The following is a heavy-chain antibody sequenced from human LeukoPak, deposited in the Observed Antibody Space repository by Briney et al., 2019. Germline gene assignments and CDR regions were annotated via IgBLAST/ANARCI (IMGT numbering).Heavy chain of an antibody. CDR2: ISGSGGST. J-gene: IGHJ4*02. CDR3: VKTPARYYFDY. D-gene: IGHD3-10*01. V-gene: IGHV3-23*01. Sequence: GGSLRLSCAASGLTFSSYAMSWVRQAPGKGLEWVSAISGSGGSTYYADSVKGRFTISRDNSKNTLYLQMNSLRAEDTAVYYCVKTPARYYFDYWGQGTLVTVSS. CDR1: GLTFSSYA.